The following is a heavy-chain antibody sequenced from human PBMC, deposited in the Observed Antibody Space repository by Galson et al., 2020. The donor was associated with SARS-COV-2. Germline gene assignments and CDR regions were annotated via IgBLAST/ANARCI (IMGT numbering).Heavy chain of an antibody. V-gene: IGHV3-49*03. CDR2: IRRKAYGGPT. CDR3: TRARYLNGYNSARGDY. J-gene: IGHJ4*02. CDR1: GFKFGDYA. D-gene: IGHD5-12*01. Sequence: GGSLRLYCTASGFKFGDYAMSWFRQAPGKGLEWVGFIRRKAYGGPTEYDASVKGRFNISRDDSKSIAYLQMNSLKTEDTAVYYCTRARYLNGYNSARGDYWGQGTLVTVSS.